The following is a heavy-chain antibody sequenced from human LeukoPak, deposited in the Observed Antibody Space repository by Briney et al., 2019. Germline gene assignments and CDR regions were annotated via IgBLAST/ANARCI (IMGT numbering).Heavy chain of an antibody. CDR1: GFTFSSYA. D-gene: IGHD3-22*01. CDR2: ISGSGGVT. Sequence: GGSLRLSCAASGFTFSSYAMSWVRQAPGKGLKWVSAISGSGGVTYYADSVKGRFTISRDNSKNTLYLQLNSLRAEDTAVYYCAKGTMDGGQYYYDSSGGQGTLVTVSS. CDR3: AKGTMDGGQYYYDSS. J-gene: IGHJ4*02. V-gene: IGHV3-23*01.